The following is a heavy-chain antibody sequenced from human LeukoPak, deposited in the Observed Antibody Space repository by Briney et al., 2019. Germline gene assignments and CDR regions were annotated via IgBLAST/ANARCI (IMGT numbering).Heavy chain of an antibody. CDR2: ISSSGSTI. V-gene: IGHV3-48*03. D-gene: IGHD3-10*02. Sequence: PGGSLRLSCAASGFTFSSYEMNWVRQAPGKGLEWVSYISSSGSTIYYADFVKGRFTISRGNAKNSLYLQMNSLRAEDTAVYYCAELGITMIGGVWGKGTTVTISS. CDR3: AELGITMIGGV. J-gene: IGHJ6*04. CDR1: GFTFSSYE.